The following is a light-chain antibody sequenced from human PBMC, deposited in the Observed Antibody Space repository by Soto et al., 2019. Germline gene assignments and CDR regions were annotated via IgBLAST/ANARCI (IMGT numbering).Light chain of an antibody. Sequence: QSVLTQPPSASGSPGQSVTISCTGTSSDLGDYNYASWYQHHPGKAPKLMIYEVSKRPSGVPDRFSGSKSVNTASLTVSGLQAEDEADYYCCSYGGNNAWVFGGGTKLTVL. J-gene: IGLJ3*02. CDR1: SSDLGDYNY. CDR2: EVS. V-gene: IGLV2-8*01. CDR3: CSYGGNNAWV.